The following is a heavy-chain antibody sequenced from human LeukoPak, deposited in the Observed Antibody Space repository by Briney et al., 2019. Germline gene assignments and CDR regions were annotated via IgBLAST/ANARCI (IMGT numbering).Heavy chain of an antibody. Sequence: SQTLSLTCTVSGGSISSGGYYWSWIRQPPGKGLEWIGYIYHSGSTYYNPSLKSRVTISVDRSKNQFSLKLSSVTAADTAVYYCARGGPEVVPAAIADYWGQGTLVTVSS. J-gene: IGHJ4*02. D-gene: IGHD2-2*01. CDR1: GGSISSGGYY. V-gene: IGHV4-30-2*01. CDR2: IYHSGST. CDR3: ARGGPEVVPAAIADY.